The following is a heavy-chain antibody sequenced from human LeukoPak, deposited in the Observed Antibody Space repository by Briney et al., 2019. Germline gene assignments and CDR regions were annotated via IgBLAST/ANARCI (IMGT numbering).Heavy chain of an antibody. J-gene: IGHJ4*02. Sequence: PGGSLRLSCAASGFTFSSYAMSWVRQAPGKGLEWVSAISGSGGSTYYADSVKGRFTISRDNSKNTLCLQMNSLRAEDTAVYYCAKDGTRYCSSTSCLYPGTAFDYWGQGTLVTVSS. CDR3: AKDGTRYCSSTSCLYPGTAFDY. CDR1: GFTFSSYA. CDR2: ISGSGGST. D-gene: IGHD2-2*01. V-gene: IGHV3-23*01.